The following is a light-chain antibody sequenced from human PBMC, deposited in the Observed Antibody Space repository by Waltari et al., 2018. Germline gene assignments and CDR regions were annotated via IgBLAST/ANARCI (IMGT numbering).Light chain of an antibody. CDR2: WAS. V-gene: IGKV4-1*01. J-gene: IGKJ3*01. CDR3: QQCYSTPFT. Sequence: DIVMTQSPGSLNVSLGERATIKCKSSQSLSSGSDNRNYLGWYQQRPGQPPKLLSYWASTREAGVPDRFSGSGSGTDFTLTISSLQAEDVAIYYCQQCYSTPFTFGPGTKVHFK. CDR1: QSLSSGSDNRNY.